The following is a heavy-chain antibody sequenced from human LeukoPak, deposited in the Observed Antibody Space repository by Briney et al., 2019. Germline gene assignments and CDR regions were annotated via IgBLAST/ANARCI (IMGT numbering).Heavy chain of an antibody. V-gene: IGHV4-38-2*02. Sequence: SETLSLTCTVSGYSINSGYYWGWIRQPPGKGLEWIGSIYYSGSTYYNPSLKSRVTISVDTSKNQFSLKLSSVTAADTAVYYCARVRFGGLLSLPRVAFDIWGQGTMVTVSS. D-gene: IGHD2-21*02. CDR3: ARVRFGGLLSLPRVAFDI. CDR2: IYYSGST. CDR1: GYSINSGYY. J-gene: IGHJ3*02.